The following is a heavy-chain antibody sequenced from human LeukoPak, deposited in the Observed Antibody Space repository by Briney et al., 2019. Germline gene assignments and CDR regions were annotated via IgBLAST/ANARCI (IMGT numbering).Heavy chain of an antibody. V-gene: IGHV4-39*01. CDR3: ARRPRLREYSGYDYRYWEDY. Sequence: PSETLSLTCTVSGGSISSSSYYRGWIRQPPGKGLEWIGSIYYSGSTYYNPSLKSRVTVSVDTSKNQFSLKLSSVTAADTAVYYCARRPRLREYSGYDYRYWEDYWGQGTLVTVSS. J-gene: IGHJ4*02. CDR2: IYYSGST. CDR1: GGSISSSSYY. D-gene: IGHD5-12*01.